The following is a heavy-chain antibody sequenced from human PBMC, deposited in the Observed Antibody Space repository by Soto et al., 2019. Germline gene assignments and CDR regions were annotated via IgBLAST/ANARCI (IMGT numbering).Heavy chain of an antibody. J-gene: IGHJ6*02. V-gene: IGHV1-2*04. CDR1: GYTFTGYY. CDR2: INPNSGGT. CDR3: ARGDFMGYYYGMDV. D-gene: IGHD3-3*01. Sequence: ASVKVSCKASGYTFTGYYMHWVRQAPGQGLEWMGWINPNSGGTNYAQKFQGWVNMTRDTSISTAYMELSRLRSDDTAVYYCARGDFMGYYYGMDVWGQGTTVTVSS.